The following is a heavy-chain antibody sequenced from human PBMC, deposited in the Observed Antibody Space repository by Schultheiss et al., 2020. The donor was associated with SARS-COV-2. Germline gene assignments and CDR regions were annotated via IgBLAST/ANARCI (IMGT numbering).Heavy chain of an antibody. CDR3: ARADLYGGNSD. V-gene: IGHV4-34*01. CDR2: INHSGST. CDR1: GGSFSGYY. Sequence: SETLSLTCAVYGGSFSGYYWSWIRQPPGKGLEWIGEINHSGSTNYNPSLKSRVTISVDTSKNQFSLKLSSVTAADTAVYYCARADLYGGNSDWGQGTLVTVSS. D-gene: IGHD4-23*01. J-gene: IGHJ4*02.